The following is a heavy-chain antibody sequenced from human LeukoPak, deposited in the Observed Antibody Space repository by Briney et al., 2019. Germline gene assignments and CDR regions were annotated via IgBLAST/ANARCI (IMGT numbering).Heavy chain of an antibody. V-gene: IGHV4-34*01. Sequence: PSETLSLTCAVYGGSFSGYYWSWIRQPPGKGLEWIGEINHSGSTNYNPSLKSRVTISVDTSKNQFSLKLSSVTAADTAVYYCARDRRVAAATHAFDIWGQGTMVTVSS. CDR2: INHSGST. CDR1: GGSFSGYY. J-gene: IGHJ3*02. CDR3: ARDRRVAAATHAFDI. D-gene: IGHD6-13*01.